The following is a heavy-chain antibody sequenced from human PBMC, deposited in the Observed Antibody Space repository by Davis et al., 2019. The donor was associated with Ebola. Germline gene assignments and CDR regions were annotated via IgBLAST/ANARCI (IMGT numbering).Heavy chain of an antibody. J-gene: IGHJ4*02. V-gene: IGHV4-4*07. CDR2: VYARGTT. D-gene: IGHD1/OR15-1a*01. CDR3: ARGLLSAKPLAGTFDS. CDR1: GDSISNYY. Sequence: PGGSLRLSCTVPGDSISNYYWSWIRQPAGKGLEWIGRVYARGTTLYNRSLNSRVTMSIDTSKNQFSLKLSSVTAADTAVYFCARGLLSAKPLAGTFDSWGQGALVTVSS.